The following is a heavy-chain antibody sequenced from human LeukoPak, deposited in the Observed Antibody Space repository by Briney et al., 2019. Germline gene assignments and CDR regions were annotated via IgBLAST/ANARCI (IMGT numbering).Heavy chain of an antibody. CDR3: VRGYSFGPYGMDV. CDR2: ISDSGGST. V-gene: IGHV3-64D*09. D-gene: IGHD2-15*01. J-gene: IGHJ6*02. Sequence: PGGSLRLSCSASGFPLSSYAMHWVRQAPGKGLEYVSAISDSGGSTYYADSVKGRFTISRDNSKNTLYLQMSSLRAEVTAVYFCVRGYSFGPYGMDVWGQGTTVTVSS. CDR1: GFPLSSYA.